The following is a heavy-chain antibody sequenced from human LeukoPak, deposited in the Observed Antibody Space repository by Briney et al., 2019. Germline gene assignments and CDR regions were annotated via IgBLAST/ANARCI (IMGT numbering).Heavy chain of an antibody. CDR3: ARGPELRYFDWLLSRRGGYYFDY. CDR1: GYTFTSYD. J-gene: IGHJ4*02. Sequence: ASVKVSCKASGYTFTSYDINWVRQATGQGREWMGWMNPNSGNTGYAQKFQGRVTMTRNTSISTAYMELSSLRSEDTAVYYCARGPELRYFDWLLSRRGGYYFDYWGQGTLVTVSS. D-gene: IGHD3-9*01. CDR2: MNPNSGNT. V-gene: IGHV1-8*01.